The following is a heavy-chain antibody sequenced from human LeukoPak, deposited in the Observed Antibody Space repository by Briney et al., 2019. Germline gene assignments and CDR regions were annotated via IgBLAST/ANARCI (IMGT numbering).Heavy chain of an antibody. V-gene: IGHV4-61*02. CDR2: IYTSGST. CDR3: ARDSHGSGTRPDAVGVYYYYYYYMDV. CDR1: GGSISSGSYS. Sequence: PSETLSLTCTVSGGSISSGSYSWNWIRQPAGKGLEWIGRIYTSGSTNYNPSLKSRVSISVDTSKNQFSLKLSSVTAADTAVYYCARDSHGSGTRPDAVGVYYYYYYYMDVWGKGTTVTVSS. D-gene: IGHD3-10*01. J-gene: IGHJ6*03.